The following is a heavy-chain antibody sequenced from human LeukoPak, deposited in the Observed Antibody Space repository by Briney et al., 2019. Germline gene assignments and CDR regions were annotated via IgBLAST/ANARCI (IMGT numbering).Heavy chain of an antibody. CDR2: INNDGSTT. V-gene: IGHV3-74*01. J-gene: IGHJ4*02. CDR1: GFTFSNYW. D-gene: IGHD2-2*01. Sequence: GGSLRLSCAASGFTFSNYWMHWVRQAPGKELVWVSRINNDGSTTDYADSVKGRFTISRDNAKNTLYLQMNSLRAEDTAVYYCAKDRRLDCSSTSCYAVFDYWGQGTLVTVSS. CDR3: AKDRRLDCSSTSCYAVFDY.